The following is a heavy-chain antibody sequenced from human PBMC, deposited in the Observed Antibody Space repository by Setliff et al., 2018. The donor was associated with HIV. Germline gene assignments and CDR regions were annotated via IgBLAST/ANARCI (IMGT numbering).Heavy chain of an antibody. J-gene: IGHJ4*02. D-gene: IGHD3-22*01. CDR3: ARGAAYYDSSGHPDS. CDR1: GYTFTGYY. Sequence: ASVKVSCKASGYTFTGYYVHWVRQAPGQGPEWMGWINGNSGGTNYAQRFQGRITVTSDTSTKTVHMDLIRLTSDDTATYYCARGAAYYDSSGHPDSWGQGALVTVSS. CDR2: INGNSGGT. V-gene: IGHV1-2*02.